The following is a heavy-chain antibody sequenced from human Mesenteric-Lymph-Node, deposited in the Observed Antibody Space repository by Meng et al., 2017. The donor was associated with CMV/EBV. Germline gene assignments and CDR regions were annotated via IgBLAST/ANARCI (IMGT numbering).Heavy chain of an antibody. CDR3: TTAYNEGYKD. J-gene: IGHJ4*02. CDR1: GFTFSNAW. Sequence: GGSLRPSCAASGFTFSNAWMSWVRQAPGKGLAWVGRIKSKTDGGTTDYAARVKGRFTISRDDSKNTLYLQMNSLKTEDTAVYYCTTAYNEGYKDWGQGTLVTVSS. V-gene: IGHV3-15*01. CDR2: IKSKTDGGTT. D-gene: IGHD5-24*01.